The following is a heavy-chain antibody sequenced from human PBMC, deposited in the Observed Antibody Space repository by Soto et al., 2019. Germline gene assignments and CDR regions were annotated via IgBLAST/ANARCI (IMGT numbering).Heavy chain of an antibody. Sequence: GGSLRLSCSASGFTFSSYAMHWVRQAPGKGLEYVSAISSNGGSTYYADSVKGRFTISRDNSKNTPYLQMSSLRAEDTAVYYCVKDRTRIAVAGTLAYWGQGTLVTVSS. CDR3: VKDRTRIAVAGTLAY. V-gene: IGHV3-64D*08. J-gene: IGHJ4*02. CDR2: ISSNGGST. CDR1: GFTFSSYA. D-gene: IGHD6-19*01.